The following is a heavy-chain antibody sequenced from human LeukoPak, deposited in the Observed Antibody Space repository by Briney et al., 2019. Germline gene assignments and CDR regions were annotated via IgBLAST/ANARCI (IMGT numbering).Heavy chain of an antibody. V-gene: IGHV4-59*01. D-gene: IGHD2-15*01. CDR3: ARAGGYCSGGSCHPYDY. Sequence: SETLFLTCTVSGGSISSYYWSWIRQPPGKGLEWIGYIYYSGSTNYNPSLKSRVTISVDTSKNQFSLKLSSVTAADTAVYYCARAGGYCSGGSCHPYDYWGQGTLVTVSS. J-gene: IGHJ4*02. CDR1: GGSISSYY. CDR2: IYYSGST.